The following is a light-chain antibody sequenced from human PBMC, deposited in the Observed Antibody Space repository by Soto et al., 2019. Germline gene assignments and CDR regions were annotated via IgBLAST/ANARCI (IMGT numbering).Light chain of an antibody. J-gene: IGKJ1*01. V-gene: IGKV1-5*01. CDR2: DAS. CDR1: QSISSW. Sequence: DIQMTQSRSTLSSSVGDRVARTCRASQSISSWLAWYQQKPGKAPKLLIYDASSLESGVPSRFSGSGSGTEFTLTNSSLQPDDFASYYCQQYNSYWTFGQGTKVDIK. CDR3: QQYNSYWT.